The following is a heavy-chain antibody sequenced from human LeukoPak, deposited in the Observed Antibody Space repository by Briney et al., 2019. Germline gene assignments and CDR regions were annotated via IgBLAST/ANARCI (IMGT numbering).Heavy chain of an antibody. CDR2: INPNSGGT. J-gene: IGHJ4*02. CDR1: GYTFTGYY. CDR3: ARRGGRSDCSSTSCYVY. V-gene: IGHV1-2*02. D-gene: IGHD2-2*01. Sequence: GASVKASCKASGYTFTGYYMHWVRQAPGQGLEWMGWINPNSGGTNYAQKFQGRVTMTRDTSISTAYMELSRLRSDDTAVYYCARRGGRSDCSSTSCYVYWGQGTLVTVSS.